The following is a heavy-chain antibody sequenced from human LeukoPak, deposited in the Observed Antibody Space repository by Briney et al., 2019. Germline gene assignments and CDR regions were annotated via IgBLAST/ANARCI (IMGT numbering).Heavy chain of an antibody. Sequence: GGSLRLSCAASGFTFSSYSMNWVRQAPGKGLEWVSYISSSGSMIYYADSVKGRFTISRDNAKNSLYLRMNSLRAEDTAVYYCARQGPDSNSVYNWFDPWGQGTLVTVSS. CDR2: ISSSGSMI. CDR1: GFTFSSYS. V-gene: IGHV3-48*04. D-gene: IGHD1-1*01. CDR3: ARQGPDSNSVYNWFDP. J-gene: IGHJ5*01.